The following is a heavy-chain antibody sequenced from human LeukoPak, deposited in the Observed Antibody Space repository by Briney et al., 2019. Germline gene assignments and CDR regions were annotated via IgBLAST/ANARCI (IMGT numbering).Heavy chain of an antibody. Sequence: GGSLRLSCAASGFTFSSAWMSWVRQAPGKGLEWVGRIKSKTDGGTADYAAPVKGRITISRDDSNNTLDLQMNSLETEDTAVYYCAAFAAGGWGQGILVTVSS. CDR3: AAFAAGG. CDR1: GFTFSSAW. D-gene: IGHD2-15*01. V-gene: IGHV3-15*01. J-gene: IGHJ4*02. CDR2: IKSKTDGGTA.